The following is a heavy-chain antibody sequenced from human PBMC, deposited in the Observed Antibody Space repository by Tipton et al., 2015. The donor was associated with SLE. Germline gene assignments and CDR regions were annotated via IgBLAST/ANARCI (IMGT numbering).Heavy chain of an antibody. Sequence: TLSLTCTVSGGSINSGSYYWSWIRQPAGKGLEWIGRVYIAGSTNYDPSLKSRVTILIDTSKNQFSLRLSSVTAADTAVYYCARGAVGIDFWSGYPNWFDPWGQGTLVTVSS. CDR1: GGSINSGSYY. CDR3: ARGAVGIDFWSGYPNWFDP. J-gene: IGHJ5*02. V-gene: IGHV4-61*02. D-gene: IGHD3-3*01. CDR2: VYIAGST.